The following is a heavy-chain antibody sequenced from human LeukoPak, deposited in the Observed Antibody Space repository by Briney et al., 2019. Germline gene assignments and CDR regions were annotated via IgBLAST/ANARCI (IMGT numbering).Heavy chain of an antibody. CDR1: GFTFSSYW. J-gene: IGHJ4*02. D-gene: IGHD1-26*01. V-gene: IGHV3-74*01. CDR2: INSDGSST. Sequence: PGGSLRLSCAASGFTFSSYWMHWVRQAPGKGLVWVSRINSDGSSTSYADSVKGRFTISRDNAKNTLYLQMNSLRAEDTAVYYCARGRIVGATGMFGYWGQGTLVTVSS. CDR3: ARGRIVGATGMFGY.